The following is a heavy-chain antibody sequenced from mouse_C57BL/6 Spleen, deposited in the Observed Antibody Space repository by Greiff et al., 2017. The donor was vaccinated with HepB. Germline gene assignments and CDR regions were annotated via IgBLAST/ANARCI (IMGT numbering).Heavy chain of an antibody. J-gene: IGHJ1*03. CDR3: TVTTVVARYLDV. V-gene: IGHV1-15*01. D-gene: IGHD1-1*01. CDR1: GYTFTDYE. Sequence: QVQLQQSGAELVRPGASVTLSCKASGYTFTDYEMHWVKQTPVHGLEWIGAIDPETGGTAYNQKFKGKAILTADKSSSTAYMELRSLTSEDSAVYYCTVTTVVARYLDVWGTGTTVTVSS. CDR2: IDPETGGT.